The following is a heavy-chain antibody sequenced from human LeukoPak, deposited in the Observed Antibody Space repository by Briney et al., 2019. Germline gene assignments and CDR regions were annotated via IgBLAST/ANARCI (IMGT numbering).Heavy chain of an antibody. CDR3: ARLFCSGASCSRGGGFDY. J-gene: IGHJ4*02. CDR1: GASISSGGYF. V-gene: IGHV4-31*03. D-gene: IGHD2-15*01. Sequence: PSQTLSLTCTVSGASISSGGYFWTWIRQHPGKGLEWIGYISYSGSPYYSPSLESRVTISADTSQNQFSLKLSSVTAADTAIYYCARLFCSGASCSRGGGFDYWGQGTLVTVSS. CDR2: ISYSGSP.